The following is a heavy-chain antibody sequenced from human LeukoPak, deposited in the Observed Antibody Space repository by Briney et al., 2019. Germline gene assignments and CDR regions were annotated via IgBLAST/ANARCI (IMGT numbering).Heavy chain of an antibody. CDR3: AKIIAVAGVDY. CDR2: IRYDGSKK. CDR1: GFTFSSYG. J-gene: IGHJ4*02. Sequence: PGGSLRLSCAASGFTFSSYGMHWVRQAPGEGLEWVAFIRYDGSKKYYADSVKGRFTISRDNSKNTLYLQMNSLRAEDTAVYYCAKIIAVAGVDYWGQGTLVTVSS. D-gene: IGHD6-19*01. V-gene: IGHV3-30*02.